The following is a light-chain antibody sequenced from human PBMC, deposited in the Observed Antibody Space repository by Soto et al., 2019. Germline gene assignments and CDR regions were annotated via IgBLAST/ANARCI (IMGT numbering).Light chain of an antibody. CDR1: SSNIGAGYD. CDR3: QSFDSSLSGSV. CDR2: GNN. V-gene: IGLV1-40*01. J-gene: IGLJ3*02. Sequence: QPVLTQPPSVSGAPGQRVTISCTGNSSNIGAGYDVHWYQQLPGTAPKLLIYGNNNRPSGVPDRFSGSKSGTSASLAIAGLQAEDEADYYCQSFDSSLSGSVFGGGTKVTVL.